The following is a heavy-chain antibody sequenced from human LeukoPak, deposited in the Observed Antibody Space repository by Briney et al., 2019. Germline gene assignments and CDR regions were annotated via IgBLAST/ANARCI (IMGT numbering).Heavy chain of an antibody. CDR3: ARDQYPSTNLAARGPDWFDP. CDR2: ISISSSYI. V-gene: IGHV3-21*01. J-gene: IGHJ5*02. CDR1: EFTFSSYA. Sequence: GGSRRLSCAASEFTFSSYALNWVRKAPGKGLEWVSSISISSSYIYYADSVKGRFTISRDNAKNSLYLQMNSLRAEDTAVYYCARDQYPSTNLAARGPDWFDPWGQGTLVTVSS. D-gene: IGHD6-6*01.